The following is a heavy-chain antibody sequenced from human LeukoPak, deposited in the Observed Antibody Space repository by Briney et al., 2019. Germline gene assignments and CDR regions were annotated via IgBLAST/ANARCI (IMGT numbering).Heavy chain of an antibody. Sequence: SETLSLTCAVYGGSFSGYYWSWIRQPPGKGLEWIGQINHSGSTYYNPSLKSRVTISVDTSKNQFSLKLSSVTAADTAVYYCARVLKGRAPFDYWGQGTLVTVSS. V-gene: IGHV4-34*01. CDR1: GGSFSGYY. CDR2: INHSGST. CDR3: ARVLKGRAPFDY. J-gene: IGHJ4*02.